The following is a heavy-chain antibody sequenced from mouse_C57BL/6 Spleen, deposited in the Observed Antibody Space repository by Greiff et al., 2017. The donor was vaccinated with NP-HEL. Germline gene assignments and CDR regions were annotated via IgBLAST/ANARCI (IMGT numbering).Heavy chain of an antibody. Sequence: EVQLQQSGAELVRPGASVKISCKASGYSFTDYNMNWVKQSNGKSLEWIGVINPNYGTTSYNQKFKGKATLTVDQSSSTAYMQLNSLTSEDSAVYYCARRGGSSPYWYFDVWGTGTTVTVSS. D-gene: IGHD1-1*01. CDR1: GYSFTDYN. J-gene: IGHJ1*03. CDR3: ARRGGSSPYWYFDV. V-gene: IGHV1-39*01. CDR2: INPNYGTT.